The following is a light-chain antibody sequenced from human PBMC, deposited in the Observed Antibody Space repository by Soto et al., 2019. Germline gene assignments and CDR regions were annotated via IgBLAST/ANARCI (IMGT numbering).Light chain of an antibody. CDR1: QSVSSSY. V-gene: IGKV3-20*01. CDR3: QQYDSSPRT. CDR2: GAS. J-gene: IGKJ3*01. Sequence: EIVMTQSPATLSVSPGERATLSCRASQSVSSSYLAWYQQKPGQAPRLLIYGASSRATGIPDRFSGSGSGTDFTLTISRLESEDIAVYYCQQYDSSPRTFGPGTKVDIK.